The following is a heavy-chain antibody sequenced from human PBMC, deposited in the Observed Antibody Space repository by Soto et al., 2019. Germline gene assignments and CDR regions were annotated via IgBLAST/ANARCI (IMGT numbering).Heavy chain of an antibody. CDR3: ARLNYYATSGYPVDY. CDR2: IYYSGST. D-gene: IGHD3-22*01. V-gene: IGHV4-39*07. J-gene: IGHJ4*02. CDR1: GGSISSSSFH. Sequence: SETLSLTCTVSGGSISSSSFHWGWIRQPPGKGLEWIGSIYYSGSTYYNPSLKSRVTISVDTSKNQFSLRLTSVTAADTAVYYCARLNYYATSGYPVDYWGQGTLVTVSS.